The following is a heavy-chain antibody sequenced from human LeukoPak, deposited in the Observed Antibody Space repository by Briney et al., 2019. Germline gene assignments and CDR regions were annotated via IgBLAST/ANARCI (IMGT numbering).Heavy chain of an antibody. CDR1: GGSISSYY. CDR3: ARYVTTLDY. D-gene: IGHD4-17*01. V-gene: IGHV4-59*08. CDR2: ITYSGST. J-gene: IGHJ4*02. Sequence: PSETLSLTCTVSGGSISSYYWNWIRQPPGKELQWIGYITYSGSTMYNPSLKSRVTMSQDTSKNQFFLKPNSVTAADTAVYFCARYVTTLDYWGQGILVTVSS.